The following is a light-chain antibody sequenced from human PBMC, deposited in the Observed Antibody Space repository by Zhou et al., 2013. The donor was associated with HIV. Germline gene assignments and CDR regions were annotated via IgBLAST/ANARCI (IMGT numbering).Light chain of an antibody. J-gene: IGKJ2*01. Sequence: EFVLTQSPGTLSLSPGERATLSCRASQTISSSYLAWYQQKPGQAPRLLIYGASTRATGIPGRFSGSGSGTDFTLTISRLEPEDFAVYFCQQYGSSPVTFGQGTKLEIK. CDR1: QTISSSY. CDR3: QQYGSSPVT. CDR2: GAS. V-gene: IGKV3-20*01.